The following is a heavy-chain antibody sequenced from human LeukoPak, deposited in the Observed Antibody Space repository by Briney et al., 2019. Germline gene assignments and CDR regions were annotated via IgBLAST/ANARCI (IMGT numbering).Heavy chain of an antibody. J-gene: IGHJ5*02. Sequence: GGSLRLSCATSGFTFTTYWMAWVRQAPGMGLEWVANIKQDGTAKYYMDSVKGRFAISRDNTNNSLYLQMNNLRVGDTAMYYCAKIAAAVPDQWGQGTLVTVSS. CDR3: AKIAAAVPDQ. CDR2: IKQDGTAK. D-gene: IGHD6-25*01. V-gene: IGHV3-7*01. CDR1: GFTFTTYW.